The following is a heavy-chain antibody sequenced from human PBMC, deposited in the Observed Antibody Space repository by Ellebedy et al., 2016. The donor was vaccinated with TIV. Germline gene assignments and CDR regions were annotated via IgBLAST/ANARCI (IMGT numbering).Heavy chain of an antibody. CDR2: ISSGSSYI. Sequence: PGGSLRLSCADSGFTFSTYTMNWVHQAPGKGLEWVSSISSGSSYIYYADSVKGRITISRDNARNSLYLQMNSLRAEDTAMYYCARGVGVHHSYYFDYWGQGTLVTVSS. CDR3: ARGVGVHHSYYFDY. D-gene: IGHD1-26*01. CDR1: GFTFSTYT. J-gene: IGHJ4*02. V-gene: IGHV3-21*01.